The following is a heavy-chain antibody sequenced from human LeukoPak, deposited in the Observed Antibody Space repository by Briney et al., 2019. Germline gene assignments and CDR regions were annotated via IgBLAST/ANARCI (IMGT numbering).Heavy chain of an antibody. V-gene: IGHV3-30*18. D-gene: IGHD6-13*01. CDR3: AKDSYSKGDF. J-gene: IGHJ4*02. Sequence: PGGSLRLSCVASGFTFSSYGMHWVRQAPGKGLEWEAFISYDGSNRYYVDSVKGRFTISRDNAKNSLYLQMNSLRAEDTAVYYCAKDSYSKGDFWGQGVLVTVSS. CDR2: ISYDGSNR. CDR1: GFTFSSYG.